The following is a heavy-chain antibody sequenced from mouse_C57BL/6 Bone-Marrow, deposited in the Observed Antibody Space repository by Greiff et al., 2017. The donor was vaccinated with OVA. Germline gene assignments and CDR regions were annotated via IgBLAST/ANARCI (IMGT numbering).Heavy chain of an antibody. V-gene: IGHV5-4*01. J-gene: IGHJ4*01. CDR1: GFTFSSYA. Sequence: EVKLMESGGGLVKPGGSLKLSCAASGFTFSSYAMSWVRQTPEKRLEWVATISDGGSYTYYPDNVKGRFTISRDNAKNNLYLQMSHLKSEDTAMYYCARELRWLLRVEVYYAMDYWGQGTSVTVSS. CDR3: ARELRWLLRVEVYYAMDY. D-gene: IGHD2-3*01. CDR2: ISDGGSYT.